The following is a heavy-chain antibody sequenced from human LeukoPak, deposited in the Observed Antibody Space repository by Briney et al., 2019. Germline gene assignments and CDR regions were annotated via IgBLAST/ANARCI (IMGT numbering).Heavy chain of an antibody. CDR3: GRQRKRHDASDI. J-gene: IGHJ3*02. CDR1: GGSISSYY. V-gene: IGHV4-59*08. Sequence: PSETLSFTCTVSGGSISSYYWSWIRQPPGKGLEWIGYIYYSGNTNYNPSLKSRVTISADTSKNQFSLKLSSVTAADTAVYYCGRQRKRHDASDIWGAGATVTVSS. CDR2: IYYSGNT.